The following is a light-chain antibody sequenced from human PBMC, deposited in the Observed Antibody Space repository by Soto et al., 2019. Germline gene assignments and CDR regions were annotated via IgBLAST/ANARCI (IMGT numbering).Light chain of an antibody. CDR1: QSVSSGY. V-gene: IGKV3-20*01. CDR2: GAS. Sequence: ETVMTQSPGTLSLSPGERATLSCRASQSVSSGYLAWYQQKPGQAPRLLIFGASHRATGIPDRFTGSGSGTDLTLTISRLEPEDFAVYYCQQYGISQNTFGQGTKLEIK. J-gene: IGKJ2*01. CDR3: QQYGISQNT.